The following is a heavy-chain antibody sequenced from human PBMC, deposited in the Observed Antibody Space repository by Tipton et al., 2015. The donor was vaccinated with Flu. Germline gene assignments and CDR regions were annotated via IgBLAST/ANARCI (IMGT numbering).Heavy chain of an antibody. CDR3: AKELAVAATRYFDY. CDR1: GFTFSSYG. V-gene: IGHV3-30*18. CDR2: ISYDGSNK. Sequence: SLRLSCAASGFTFSSYGMHWVRQAPGKGLEWVAVISYDGSNKYYADSVKGRFTISRDNSKNTLYLQMNSLRAEDTAVYYCAKELAVAATRYFDYWGQGTLVTVSS. J-gene: IGHJ4*02. D-gene: IGHD6-19*01.